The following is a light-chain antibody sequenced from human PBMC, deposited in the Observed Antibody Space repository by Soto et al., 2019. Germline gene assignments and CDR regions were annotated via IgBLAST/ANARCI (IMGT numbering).Light chain of an antibody. J-gene: IGKJ4*01. CDR2: DAS. Sequence: EIVLTQSPGTLSFSPGERATLSCRASQSVSSSYLAWYQQKPGQAPRLLIYDASSRATGIPDRFSRGGSGTDFTLTISRLEPEDFAVYYCQQYGSSPLTFGGGTKVDIK. V-gene: IGKV3-20*01. CDR1: QSVSSSY. CDR3: QQYGSSPLT.